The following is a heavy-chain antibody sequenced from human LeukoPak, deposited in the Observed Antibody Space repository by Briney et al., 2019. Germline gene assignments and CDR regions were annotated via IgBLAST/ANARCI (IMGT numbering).Heavy chain of an antibody. Sequence: TGGSLRLSCAASGFTFSTYWMDWVRQAPGKGLVWVSRINSDGGSTSYADSVKGRFTISRDNAKNTLYLQMNSLRADDTAVYYCARPENGVEMATGFDYWGQGTLVTVSS. CDR2: INSDGGST. V-gene: IGHV3-74*01. J-gene: IGHJ4*02. D-gene: IGHD5-24*01. CDR3: ARPENGVEMATGFDY. CDR1: GFTFSTYW.